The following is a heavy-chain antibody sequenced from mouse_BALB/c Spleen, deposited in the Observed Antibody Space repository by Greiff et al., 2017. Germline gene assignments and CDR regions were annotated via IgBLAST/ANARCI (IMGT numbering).Heavy chain of an antibody. CDR3: ARRGSTVAYAMDY. CDR1: GFSLTSYG. Sequence: QVQLQQSGPGLVQPSQSLSITCTVSGFSLTSYGVHWVRQSPGKGLEWLGVIWSGGSTDYNAAFISRLSISKDNSKSQVFFKMNSLQANDTAIYYCARRGSTVAYAMDYWGQGTSVTVSS. CDR2: IWSGGST. V-gene: IGHV2-2*02. J-gene: IGHJ4*01. D-gene: IGHD1-1*01.